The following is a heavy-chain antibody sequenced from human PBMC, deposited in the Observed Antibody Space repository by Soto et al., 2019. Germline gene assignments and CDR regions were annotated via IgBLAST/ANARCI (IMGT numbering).Heavy chain of an antibody. D-gene: IGHD2-21*02. V-gene: IGHV3-30*04. CDR2: TSYDGSNI. CDR1: GFSFRSYA. CDR3: AKDAHPRDDDCSVADY. J-gene: IGHJ4*02. Sequence: GGSLRLSCAASGFSFRSYAMHWVRQAPGKGLEWVAVTSYDGSNIYYADSVKGRFTISRDNSKHTLYLQMSSLRAEDTAVYYCAKDAHPRDDDCSVADYWGQGTLVTVSS.